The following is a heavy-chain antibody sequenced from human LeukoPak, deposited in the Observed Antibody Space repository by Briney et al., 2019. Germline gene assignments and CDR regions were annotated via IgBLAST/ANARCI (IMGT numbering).Heavy chain of an antibody. D-gene: IGHD3-3*01. CDR2: ISYDGSNK. V-gene: IGHV3-30*04. J-gene: IGHJ6*02. Sequence: GGSLRLSCAASGFTFSSYAMHWVRQAPGKGLEWVAVISYDGSNKYYADSVKGRFTISRDNSKNTLYLQMNSPRAEDTAVYYCAREGFLEWLSLYYYYYGMDVWGQGTTVTVSS. CDR3: AREGFLEWLSLYYYYYGMDV. CDR1: GFTFSSYA.